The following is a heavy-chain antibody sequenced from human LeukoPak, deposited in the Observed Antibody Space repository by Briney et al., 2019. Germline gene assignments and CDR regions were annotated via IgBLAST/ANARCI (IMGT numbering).Heavy chain of an antibody. V-gene: IGHV4-59*01. D-gene: IGHD5-18*01. CDR3: ARDKRHSYGRYFDP. CDR1: GDSLSTYH. J-gene: IGHJ4*02. Sequence: SETLSLTCSVSGDSLSTYHWNWIRKPPGKGLEWIGYMQSTGNSNYNPSLKNRVNILVDMSKNQFVLNLRSVTAADTAVYYCARDKRHSYGRYFDPWGQGMLVTVSS. CDR2: MQSTGNS.